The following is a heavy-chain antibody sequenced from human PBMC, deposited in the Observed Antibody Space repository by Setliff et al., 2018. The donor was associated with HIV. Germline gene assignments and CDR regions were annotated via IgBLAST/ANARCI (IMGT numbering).Heavy chain of an antibody. CDR2: LYYSGST. J-gene: IGHJ4*02. Sequence: SETLSLTCTVSGGSVSSTTYFWGWIRQAPGKGLQWIGSLYYSGSTYYNPSLKSRVTISVDTSKNHFSLKLSSVTAADTALYYCARLVGGGSSSSFFFDYWGQGTLVTVS. CDR3: ARLVGGGSSSSFFFDY. CDR1: GGSVSSTTYF. V-gene: IGHV4-39*02. D-gene: IGHD6-6*01.